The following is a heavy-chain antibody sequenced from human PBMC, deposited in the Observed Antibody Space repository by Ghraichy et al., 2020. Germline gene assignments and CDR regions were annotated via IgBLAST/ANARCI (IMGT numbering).Heavy chain of an antibody. CDR3: ARDQLLWFGDNWFDP. V-gene: IGHV4-59*01. CDR1: GGSISSYY. CDR2: IYYSGST. J-gene: IGHJ5*02. D-gene: IGHD3-10*01. Sequence: SETLSLTCTVSGGSISSYYWSWIRQPPGKGLEWIGYIYYSGSTNYNPSLKSRVTISVDTSKNQFSLKLSSVTAADTAVYYCARDQLLWFGDNWFDPWGQGTLVTVSS.